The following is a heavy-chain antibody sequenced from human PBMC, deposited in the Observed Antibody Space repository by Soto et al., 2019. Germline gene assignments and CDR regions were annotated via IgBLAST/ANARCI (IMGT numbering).Heavy chain of an antibody. CDR1: GSSISSGDSF. Sequence: QVLLQESGPGLVKPSQTLSLTCTVSGSSISSGDSFWSWIRQHPGKGLEWIGFIFYTGTTYYNPSLKSRITMSADTFKNQFSLNLTYVNVADTAVYFCARVRCSGGSCYPEAFDDWGQGTLVVVS. V-gene: IGHV4-31*03. CDR2: IFYTGTT. D-gene: IGHD2-15*01. CDR3: ARVRCSGGSCYPEAFDD. J-gene: IGHJ4*02.